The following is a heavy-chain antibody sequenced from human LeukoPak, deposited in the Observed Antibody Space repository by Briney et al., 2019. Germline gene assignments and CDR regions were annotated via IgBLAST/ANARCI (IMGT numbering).Heavy chain of an antibody. D-gene: IGHD2-8*01. CDR3: ARRSTNCTNGVCYVGAWDV. CDR1: GGSFSDYY. J-gene: IGHJ6*04. CDR2: INQSGST. Sequence: PSETLSLTCAVYGGSFSDYYWSWIRQPPGKGLEWIGEINQSGSTNYNPSLKSRVTISADTSKNQFSLKLSSVTAADTAVYYCARRSTNCTNGVCYVGAWDVWGKGTTVTVSS. V-gene: IGHV4-34*01.